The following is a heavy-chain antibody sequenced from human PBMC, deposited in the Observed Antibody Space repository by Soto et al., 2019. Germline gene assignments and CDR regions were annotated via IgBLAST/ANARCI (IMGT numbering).Heavy chain of an antibody. CDR1: GGSISSSNW. V-gene: IGHV4-4*02. CDR3: ARXXGSYYYGMDV. J-gene: IGHJ6*02. CDR2: IYHSGST. Sequence: QVQLQESGPGLVKPSGTLSLTCAVSGGSISSSNWWSWVRQPPGKGLEWIGEIYHSGSTNYNPSLKSRXXXSXDKSKKQFSLKLSSVPAADTAVYYCARXXGSYYYGMDVWGQGTTVTVSS. D-gene: IGHD1-26*01.